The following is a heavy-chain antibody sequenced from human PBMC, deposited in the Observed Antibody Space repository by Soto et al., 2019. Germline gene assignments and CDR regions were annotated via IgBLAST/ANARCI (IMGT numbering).Heavy chain of an antibody. Sequence: WKTLSLTRAVSGGSGSSNSAAWNLIRQSPSRGLEGLGRTYYRSKWYNDYAVSVKSRITINPDTSKNQFSLQLNSVTPEDTAVYYCAREVDGNDAMSYYYGMAVWGQGTTVTVSS. J-gene: IGHJ6*02. V-gene: IGHV6-1*01. CDR3: AREVDGNDAMSYYYGMAV. D-gene: IGHD1-1*01. CDR1: GGSGSSNSAA. CDR2: TYYRSKWYN.